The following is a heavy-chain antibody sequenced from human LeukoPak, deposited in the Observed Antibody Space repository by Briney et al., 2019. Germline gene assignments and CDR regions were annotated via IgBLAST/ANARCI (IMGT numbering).Heavy chain of an antibody. V-gene: IGHV4-39*01. CDR3: ARVSGRFTWYFDL. CDR2: IYYSGST. J-gene: IGHJ2*01. CDR1: GGSISSSSYY. Sequence: SETLSLTCTVSGGSISSSSYYWGWIRQPPGKGLEWIGSIYYSGSTYYNPSLKSRVTISVDTSKNQFSLKLSSVTAADTAVYYCARVSGRFTWYFDLWGRGTLVTVSS.